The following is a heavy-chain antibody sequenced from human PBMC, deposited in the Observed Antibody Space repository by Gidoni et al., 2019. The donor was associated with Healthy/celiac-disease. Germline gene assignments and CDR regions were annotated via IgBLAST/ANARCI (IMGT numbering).Heavy chain of an antibody. Sequence: EVQLVESGGGLIQPGGSLRLSGAAAGFTVSSNYMSGVRQAPGKWLGWVSVIYRGGSTYYADSLKGRFTSSRDNSKNTLYLQMNSLRAEDTAVYYCAREGAVVAPIWGQGTMVTVSS. J-gene: IGHJ3*02. CDR2: IYRGGST. V-gene: IGHV3-53*01. CDR3: AREGAVVAPI. D-gene: IGHD2-2*01. CDR1: GFTVSSNY.